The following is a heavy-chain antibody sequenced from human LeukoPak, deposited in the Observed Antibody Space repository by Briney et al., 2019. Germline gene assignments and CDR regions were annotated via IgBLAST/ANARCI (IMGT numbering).Heavy chain of an antibody. J-gene: IGHJ6*02. V-gene: IGHV3-21*01. Sequence: GGSLRLSCGASGFTFSSYSMNWVRQAPGKGLEWVSSISSSSSYRYYADSVKGRFTISRDNAKNSLYLQMNSLRAEDTAVYYCARQLLTVAGVYYYYGMDVWGQGTTVTVSS. CDR3: ARQLLTVAGVYYYYGMDV. D-gene: IGHD6-19*01. CDR2: ISSSSSYR. CDR1: GFTFSSYS.